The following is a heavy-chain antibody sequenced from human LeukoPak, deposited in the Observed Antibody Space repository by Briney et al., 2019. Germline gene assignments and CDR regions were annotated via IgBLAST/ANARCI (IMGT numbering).Heavy chain of an antibody. D-gene: IGHD4-17*01. CDR1: GFTFSSYG. J-gene: IGHJ4*02. V-gene: IGHV3-30*18. CDR2: ISYDGSNK. Sequence: GGSLRLSCAASGFTFSSYGMHWVRQAPGKGLEWVAVISYDGSNKYYADSVKGRFTISRDNSKNTLYLQMNSLRAEDTAVYYCAKDLGSYGDSDFDYWGQGTLVTVSS. CDR3: AKDLGSYGDSDFDY.